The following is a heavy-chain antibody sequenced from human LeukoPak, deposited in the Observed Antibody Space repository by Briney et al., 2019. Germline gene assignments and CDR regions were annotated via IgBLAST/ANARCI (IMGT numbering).Heavy chain of an antibody. V-gene: IGHV4-59*08. D-gene: IGHD6-13*01. CDR1: GGSISSYY. CDR3: AACKEYTSSWYVGHSRVRFDP. J-gene: IGHJ5*02. Sequence: SETLSLTCTVSGGSISSYYWSWIRQPPGKGLEWIGYIYSSGSTNYNPSLKSRVTISVDTSKNQFSLKLSSVTAADTAVYYCAACKEYTSSWYVGHSRVRFDPWGQGTLVTVSS. CDR2: IYSSGST.